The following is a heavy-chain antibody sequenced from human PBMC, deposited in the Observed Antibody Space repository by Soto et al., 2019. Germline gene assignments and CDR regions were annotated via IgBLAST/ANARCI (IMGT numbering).Heavy chain of an antibody. Sequence: PSETLSLTCGVSGGSISGSYWSWIRQSPGKGLEWLGYVYYTGSTNYSPSLRSRVSISVDTSKNEFSLRLSSVTAADTAVYFCARSVAVPGEHIDYWGQGTQVTVSS. J-gene: IGHJ4*02. CDR1: GGSISGSY. V-gene: IGHV4-59*01. CDR3: ARSVAVPGEHIDY. D-gene: IGHD6-19*01. CDR2: VYYTGST.